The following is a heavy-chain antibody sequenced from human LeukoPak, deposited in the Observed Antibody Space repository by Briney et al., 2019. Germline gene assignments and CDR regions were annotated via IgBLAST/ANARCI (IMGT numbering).Heavy chain of an antibody. CDR2: ISGSGGST. CDR3: AKAGDNSGNYGAFDI. Sequence: GGSLRLSCAASGFTFSSYGMSWVRQAPGKGLEWVSAISGSGGSTYYADSVKGRFTISRDNSKNTLYLQMNSLRAEDTAVYYCAKAGDNSGNYGAFDIWGQGTMVTVSS. V-gene: IGHV3-23*01. J-gene: IGHJ3*02. D-gene: IGHD3-22*01. CDR1: GFTFSSYG.